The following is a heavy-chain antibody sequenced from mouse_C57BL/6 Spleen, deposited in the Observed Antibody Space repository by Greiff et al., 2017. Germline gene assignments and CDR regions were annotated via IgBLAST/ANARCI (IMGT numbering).Heavy chain of an antibody. J-gene: IGHJ4*01. V-gene: IGHV1-74*01. D-gene: IGHD4-1*01. Sequence: VQLQQPGAELVKPGASVKVSCKASGYTFTSYWMHWVKQRPGQGLEWIGRIHPSDSDTNYNQKFKGKATLTVDKYSSTAYMQLSSLTSEDSAVYYCAILGRDYYAMYYWGQGPSVTVSS. CDR3: AILGRDYYAMYY. CDR2: IHPSDSDT. CDR1: GYTFTSYW.